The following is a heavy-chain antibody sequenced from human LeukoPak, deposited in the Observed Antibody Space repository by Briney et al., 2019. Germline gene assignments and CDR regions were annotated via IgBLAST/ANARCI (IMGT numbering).Heavy chain of an antibody. CDR3: ARLRFSSSSRRFDP. J-gene: IGHJ5*02. V-gene: IGHV4-38-2*01. Sequence: PSETLSLTCAVSGCSISSGYYWGWIRQPPGKALEWIGSIYHSGNTYYNPSLKSRVTISVDTSKNQFSLKLSSVTAADTAVYYCARLRFSSSSRRFDPWGQGTLVTVSS. CDR2: IYHSGNT. CDR1: GCSISSGYY. D-gene: IGHD6-6*01.